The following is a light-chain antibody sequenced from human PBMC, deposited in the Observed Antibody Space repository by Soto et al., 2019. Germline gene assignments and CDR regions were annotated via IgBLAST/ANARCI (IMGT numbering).Light chain of an antibody. V-gene: IGLV2-14*03. CDR2: EVS. Sequence: SLLAQPDPGSGSPAQSITISSSGSSSDIGACDYVSWYQQHPGRAPKLIIYEVSHRFSGPSYRFSGSKSGNTASLTISGLQAEDEGDYYCTSFVPGRIYVFGRGTKVTVL. J-gene: IGLJ1*01. CDR3: TSFVPGRIYV. CDR1: SSDIGACDY.